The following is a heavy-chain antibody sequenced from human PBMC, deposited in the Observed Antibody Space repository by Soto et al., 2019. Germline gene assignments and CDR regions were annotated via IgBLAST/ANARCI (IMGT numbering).Heavy chain of an antibody. V-gene: IGHV3-15*01. CDR2: IKSKTDGGTT. CDR3: VIGGNYYGY. Sequence: GSLRLSCAASGFTFNNAWMSWVRLAPGKGLEWVGRIKSKTDGGTTDYAAPVKGRFTISRDDSKNTLYLQMNILKTEDTAVYYCVIGGNYYGYWGQGTLVTVSS. CDR1: GFTFNNAW. J-gene: IGHJ4*02.